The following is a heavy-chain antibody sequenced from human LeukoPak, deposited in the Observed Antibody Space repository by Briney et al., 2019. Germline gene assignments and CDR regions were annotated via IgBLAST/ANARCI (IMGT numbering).Heavy chain of an antibody. V-gene: IGHV3-74*01. Sequence: GGSLRLSCAVSGLTFSSYAMSWVRQAPGKGLVWVSRINTDGSSKDYADSVKGRFTISRDNAKNTLYLQMNSLRAEDTAVYYCASRACSSTSCYYYWGQGTLVTVSS. CDR2: INTDGSSK. CDR3: ASRACSSTSCYYY. CDR1: GLTFSSYA. D-gene: IGHD2-2*01. J-gene: IGHJ4*02.